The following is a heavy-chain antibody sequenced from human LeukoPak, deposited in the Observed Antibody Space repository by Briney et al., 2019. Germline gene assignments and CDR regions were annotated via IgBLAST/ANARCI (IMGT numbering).Heavy chain of an antibody. V-gene: IGHV3-23*01. J-gene: IGHJ4*02. CDR1: GFTFSSYA. Sequence: GGSLRVSCAVSGFTFSSYAMNWVRQAQGKGLEWVSTFSGTGGGTSYADSVKGRFTISRDNSKNTLFLQMHSLTAEDTAVYYCAKGPTSGPPYYFDCWGQGTLVTVSS. CDR2: FSGTGGGT. D-gene: IGHD7-27*01. CDR3: AKGPTSGPPYYFDC.